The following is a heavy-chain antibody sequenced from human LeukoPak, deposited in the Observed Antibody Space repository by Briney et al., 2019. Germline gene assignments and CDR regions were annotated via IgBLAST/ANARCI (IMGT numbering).Heavy chain of an antibody. D-gene: IGHD3-10*01. J-gene: IGHJ5*02. V-gene: IGHV1-2*02. CDR1: GYTFTGYY. CDR3: ARARRANYYGSGSYENWFDP. Sequence: ASVKVSCKASGYTFTGYYMHWVRQAPGQGLEWMGWINPNSGGTNYAQKFQGRVTMTRDTSISTAYMELSRLRSDDTAVYYCARARRANYYGSGSYENWFDPWGQGTLVTVSS. CDR2: INPNSGGT.